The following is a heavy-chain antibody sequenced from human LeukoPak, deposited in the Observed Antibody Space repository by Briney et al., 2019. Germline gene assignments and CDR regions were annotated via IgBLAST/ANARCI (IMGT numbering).Heavy chain of an antibody. CDR3: AKEGGEAYQRSLDY. V-gene: IGHV4-4*07. CDR2: IHTTGST. D-gene: IGHD3-10*01. J-gene: IGHJ4*02. Sequence: SETLSLTCSVSGGSFSSYFWTWIRQPAGKGLEWIGRIHTTGSTNYSPFLKSRVTMSVDTSKNHFSLNLSSVTAADTAVYYCAKEGGEAYQRSLDYWGQGILVTVSS. CDR1: GGSFSSYF.